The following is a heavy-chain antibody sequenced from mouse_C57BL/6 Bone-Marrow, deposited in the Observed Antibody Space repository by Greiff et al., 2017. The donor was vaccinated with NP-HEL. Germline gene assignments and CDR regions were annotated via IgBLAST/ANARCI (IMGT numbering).Heavy chain of an antibody. CDR3: AREGCYSPFAY. CDR2: ISYDGSN. V-gene: IGHV3-6*01. D-gene: IGHD2-12*01. CDR1: GYSITSGYY. Sequence: EVQRVESGPGLVKPSQSLSLTCSVTGYSITSGYYWNWIRQFPGNKLEWMGYISYDGSNNYNPSLKNRISITRDTSKNQFFLKLNSVTTEDTATYYCAREGCYSPFAYWGQGTLVTVSA. J-gene: IGHJ3*01.